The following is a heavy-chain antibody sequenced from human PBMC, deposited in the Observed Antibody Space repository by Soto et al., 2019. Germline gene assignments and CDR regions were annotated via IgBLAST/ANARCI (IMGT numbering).Heavy chain of an antibody. Sequence: EVQLLESGGGLVQPGGSLRLSCAASGFTFSSYAMRWVRQAPGKGLEWVSAVSGSGGSTYYADSVKGRVTISRDNSKNTLYLQMTILSAEDTAVYYGARRGPGTDFGYWGQGTLVTVSS. CDR3: ARRGPGTDFGY. D-gene: IGHD6-13*01. CDR1: GFTFSSYA. J-gene: IGHJ4*02. CDR2: VSGSGGST. V-gene: IGHV3-23*01.